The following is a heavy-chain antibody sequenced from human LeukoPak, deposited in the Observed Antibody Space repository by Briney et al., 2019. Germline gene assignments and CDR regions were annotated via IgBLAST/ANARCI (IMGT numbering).Heavy chain of an antibody. CDR2: IYTSGST. Sequence: PSQTLPLTCTVSGGSISSGSYYWSWIRQPAGKGLEWIGRIYTSGSTNYNPSLKSRVTISVDTSKNQFSLKLSSVTAADTAVYYCASELLRLPVWFDPWGQGTLVTVSS. CDR3: ASELLRLPVWFDP. CDR1: GGSISSGSYY. V-gene: IGHV4-61*02. J-gene: IGHJ5*02. D-gene: IGHD2/OR15-2a*01.